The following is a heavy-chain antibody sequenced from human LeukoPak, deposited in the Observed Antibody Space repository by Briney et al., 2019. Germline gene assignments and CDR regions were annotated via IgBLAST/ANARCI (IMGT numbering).Heavy chain of an antibody. CDR1: GLTFSRYS. D-gene: IGHD2-2*01. J-gene: IGHJ4*02. CDR2: ISSSSSYI. CDR3: ARTNEDIVVVPADY. Sequence: GGSLRLSCAASGLTFSRYSLNWVRQAPGKGLEWVSSISSSSSYIYYADSVKGRFTISRDNAKNSLYLQMNSLRAEDTAVYYCARTNEDIVVVPADYWGQGTLVTVSS. V-gene: IGHV3-21*01.